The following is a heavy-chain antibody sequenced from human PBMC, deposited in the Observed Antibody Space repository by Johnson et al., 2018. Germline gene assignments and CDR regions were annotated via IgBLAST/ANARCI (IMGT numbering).Heavy chain of an antibody. J-gene: IGHJ1*01. D-gene: IGHD3-22*01. CDR2: IYHSGST. V-gene: IGHV4-59*01. CDR1: GGSISGYY. CDR3: ARYVSSSGYVHH. Sequence: QVQLQESGPGLVKPSETLSLTCTVSGGSISGYYWSWIRQPPGKRLEWLGYIYHSGSTKYNPSLNSRVTMSVDASKNQCSLQRNAVTAADTAVYYCARYVSSSGYVHHWGQGTLVTVSS.